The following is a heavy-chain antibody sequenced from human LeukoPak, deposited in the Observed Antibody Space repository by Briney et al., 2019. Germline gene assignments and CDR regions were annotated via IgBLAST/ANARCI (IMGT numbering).Heavy chain of an antibody. CDR2: INHSGST. CDR3: AGEKGSREATIPWAGYMDV. D-gene: IGHD5-12*01. J-gene: IGHJ6*03. CDR1: GGSFSGYY. V-gene: IGHV4-34*01. Sequence: SETLSLTCAVYGGSFSGYYWSWIRQPPGKGLEWIGEINHSGSTNHNPSLKSRVTISVDTSKNQFSLKLSSVTAADTAVYYFAGEKGSREATIPWAGYMDVWGKGTTLTVSS.